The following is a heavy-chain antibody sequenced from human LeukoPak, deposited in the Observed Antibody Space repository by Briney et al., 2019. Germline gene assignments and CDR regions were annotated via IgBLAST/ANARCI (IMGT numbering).Heavy chain of an antibody. CDR2: IYSGGST. CDR1: GFTFSSYA. J-gene: IGHJ4*02. D-gene: IGHD3-22*01. CDR3: ARDRYYDSSGITDY. V-gene: IGHV3-66*01. Sequence: AGGSLRLSCAASGFTFSSYAMSWVRQAPGKGLEWVSVIYSGGSTYYADSVKGRFTISRDNSKNTLYLQMNSLRAEDTAVYYCARDRYYDSSGITDYWGQGTLVTVSS.